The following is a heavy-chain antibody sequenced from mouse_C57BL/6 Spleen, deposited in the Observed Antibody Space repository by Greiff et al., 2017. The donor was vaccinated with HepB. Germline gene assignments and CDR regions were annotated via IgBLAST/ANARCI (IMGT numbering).Heavy chain of an antibody. J-gene: IGHJ2*01. CDR3: ARSTMVTFDY. CDR2: IHPNSGST. CDR1: GYTFTSYW. D-gene: IGHD2-2*01. V-gene: IGHV1-64*01. Sequence: QVHVKQPGAELVKPGASVKLSCKASGYTFTSYWMHWVKQRPGQGLEWIGMIHPNSGSTNYNEKFKSKATLTVDKSSSTAYMQLSSLTSEDSAVYYCARSTMVTFDYWGQGTTLTVSS.